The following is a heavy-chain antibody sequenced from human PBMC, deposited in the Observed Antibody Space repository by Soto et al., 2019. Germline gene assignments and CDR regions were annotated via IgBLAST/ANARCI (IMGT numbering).Heavy chain of an antibody. V-gene: IGHV1-69*01. CDR1: GGTFSSYA. Sequence: QVQLVQSGAEVKKPGSSVKVSCKASGGTFSSYAISWVRQAPGQGLEWMGGIIPIFGTANYAQKFQGRVTITADESTGTAYMELGSLSSEDTAVYYCARGRGAYSSGGYGMDYWGQGTLVTVSS. J-gene: IGHJ4*02. D-gene: IGHD6-19*01. CDR2: IIPIFGTA. CDR3: ARGRGAYSSGGYGMDY.